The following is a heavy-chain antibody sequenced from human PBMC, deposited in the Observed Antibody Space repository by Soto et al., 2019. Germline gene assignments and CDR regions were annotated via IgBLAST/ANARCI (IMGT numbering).Heavy chain of an antibody. CDR1: GYTFTSYY. D-gene: IGHD3-3*01. CDR2: INPSGGST. J-gene: IGHJ4*02. Sequence: GASVKVSCKASGYTFTSYYMHWVRQAPGQGLEWMGIINPSGGSTSYAQKFQGRVTMTRDTSTSTVYMELSSLRSEGTAVYYCARGLRGWSGYLNYYYFDYWGQGTLVTVSS. CDR3: ARGLRGWSGYLNYYYFDY. V-gene: IGHV1-46*01.